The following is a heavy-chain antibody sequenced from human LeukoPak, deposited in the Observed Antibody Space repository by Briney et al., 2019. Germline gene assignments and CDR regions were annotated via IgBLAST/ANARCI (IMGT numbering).Heavy chain of an antibody. CDR3: ARQHLLDY. CDR1: GFTFSSYN. V-gene: IGHV3-30*03. CDR2: ISYDGSNK. J-gene: IGHJ4*02. D-gene: IGHD6-13*01. Sequence: GGSLRLSCAASGFTFSSYNMNWVRQAPGKGLEWVAVISYDGSNKYYADSVKGRFTISRDNSKNTLYLQMNSLRAEDTAVYYCARQHLLDYWGQGTLVTVSS.